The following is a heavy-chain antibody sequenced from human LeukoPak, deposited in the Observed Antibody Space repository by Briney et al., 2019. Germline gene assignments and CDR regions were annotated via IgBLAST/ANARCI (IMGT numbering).Heavy chain of an antibody. CDR1: GFTFSSYA. V-gene: IGHV3-23*01. D-gene: IGHD5-18*01. CDR2: ISGSGGST. Sequence: GGSLRLSCAASGFTFSSYAMSWVRQAPGKGLEWVSAISGSGGSTYYADSVKGRFTISRDNSKDTLYLQMNSLRAEDTAVYYCAKAHGYSYGSSVSWGQGTLVTVSS. CDR3: AKAHGYSYGSSVS. J-gene: IGHJ4*02.